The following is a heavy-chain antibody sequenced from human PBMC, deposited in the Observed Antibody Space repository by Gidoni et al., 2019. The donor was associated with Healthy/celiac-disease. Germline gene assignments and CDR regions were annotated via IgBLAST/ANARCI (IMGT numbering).Heavy chain of an antibody. CDR1: GFTFSSYW. J-gene: IGHJ6*03. Sequence: EVQLVESGGGLVQPGGSLRLSCAASGFTFSSYWMHWVRQAPGKGLVWVSRINSDGSSTSYADSVKGRFTISRDNAKNTLYLQMNSLRAEDTAVYYCARGVARTYYYYYYYMDVWGKGTTVTVSS. CDR2: INSDGSST. V-gene: IGHV3-74*01. D-gene: IGHD1-7*01. CDR3: ARGVARTYYYYYYYMDV.